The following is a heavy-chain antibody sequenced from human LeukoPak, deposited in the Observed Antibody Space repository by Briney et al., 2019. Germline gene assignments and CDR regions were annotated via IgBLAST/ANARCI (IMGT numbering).Heavy chain of an antibody. J-gene: IGHJ4*02. CDR2: IRCDGSNK. CDR1: GFTFSSYG. CDR3: AKEWELTY. Sequence: GGSLRLSCAASGFTFSSYGMHWVHQAPGKGLEWVAFIRCDGSNKFYADSVKGRFTISRDNPRNTLYLQMNSLRAEDTAMYHCAKEWELTYWGQGTLVTVSS. D-gene: IGHD1-26*01. V-gene: IGHV3-30*02.